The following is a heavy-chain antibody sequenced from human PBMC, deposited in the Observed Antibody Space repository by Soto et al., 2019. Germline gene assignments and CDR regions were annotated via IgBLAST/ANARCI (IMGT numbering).Heavy chain of an antibody. V-gene: IGHV1-69*08. CDR2: IIPVLGLT. D-gene: IGHD3-3*01. CDR3: ATDKDNTYDF. Sequence: QVQLVQSGAELKKPGSSMKVSCKTSGGSFNSFSFTWVRQAPGQGLEWVGRIIPVLGLTAYAQKFQGRITISADKSTSTAYMELSGLTSEDMAVYYCATDKDNTYDFWGQGTLVTVSS. CDR1: GGSFNSFS. J-gene: IGHJ4*02.